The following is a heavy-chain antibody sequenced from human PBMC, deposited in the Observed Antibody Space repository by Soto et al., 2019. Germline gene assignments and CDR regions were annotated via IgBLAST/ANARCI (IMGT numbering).Heavy chain of an antibody. CDR1: GFTFSSYG. J-gene: IGHJ6*02. V-gene: IGHV3-33*01. D-gene: IGHD3-22*01. CDR3: ARNSYHYDSSGQLGMDV. Sequence: QVQLVESGGGVVQPGRSLRLSCAASGFTFSSYGMHWVRQAPGKGLEWVAVIWYDGSNKYYADSVKGRFTISRDNSKNTLYLXXNSLRAEDTAVYYCARNSYHYDSSGQLGMDVWGQGTTVTVSS. CDR2: IWYDGSNK.